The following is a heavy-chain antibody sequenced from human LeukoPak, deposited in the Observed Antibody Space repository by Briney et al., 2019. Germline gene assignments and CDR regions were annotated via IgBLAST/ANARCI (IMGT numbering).Heavy chain of an antibody. CDR1: GFTFSSYW. Sequence: GGSLRLSCAASGFTFSSYWMHWVRQAPGKGLVWVSRINSDGSSTSYADSVKGRFTISRDNAKNTLYLQMNSLRAEDTAVYYCARDNRHYYGSGSLSYWGQGTLVTVSS. V-gene: IGHV3-74*01. J-gene: IGHJ4*02. D-gene: IGHD3-10*01. CDR3: ARDNRHYYGSGSLSY. CDR2: INSDGSST.